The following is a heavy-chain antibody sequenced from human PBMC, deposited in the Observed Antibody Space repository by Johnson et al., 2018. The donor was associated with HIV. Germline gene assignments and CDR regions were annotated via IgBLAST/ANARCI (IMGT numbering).Heavy chain of an antibody. CDR1: GFTFSSYA. J-gene: IGHJ3*02. CDR3: AKDRILSGYGPGAFDI. V-gene: IGHV3-30*04. CDR2: ISYDGSNK. D-gene: IGHD5-12*01. Sequence: QVQLVEYGGGVVQPGRSLRLSCAASGFTFSSYAMHWVRQAPGKGLEWVAVISYDGSNKYYVDSVKGRFTISRDNAKNSLYLQMNSLRAEDTAVYYCAKDRILSGYGPGAFDIWGQGTMVTVSS.